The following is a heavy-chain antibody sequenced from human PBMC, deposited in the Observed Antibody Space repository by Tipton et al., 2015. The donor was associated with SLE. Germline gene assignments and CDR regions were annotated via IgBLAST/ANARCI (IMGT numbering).Heavy chain of an antibody. CDR3: ARSIIVVPAFDY. D-gene: IGHD2-2*01. J-gene: IGHJ4*02. Sequence: LRLSCSVSGGSLSSSSYYWGWIRQLPGKGLEWIGNIYYSGGIYYNPSLMSRITISVDTSKNQYSLKLSSMTAADTAVYYCARSIIVVPAFDYWGQGILVTVSA. V-gene: IGHV4-39*07. CDR1: GGSLSSSSYY. CDR2: IYYSGGI.